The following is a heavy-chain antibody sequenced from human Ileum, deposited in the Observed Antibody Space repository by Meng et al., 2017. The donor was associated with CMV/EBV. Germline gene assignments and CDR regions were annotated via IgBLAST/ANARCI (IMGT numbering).Heavy chain of an antibody. V-gene: IGHV3-72*01. CDR1: GFTFSDHY. CDR3: AREVPREQSWLRALSE. J-gene: IGHJ4*02. Sequence: GESLKISCAASGFTFSDHYMDWVRQAPGKGLEWVGRTRNKANSYTTEYAASVKGRFTISRDDSKSIAYLQMNSLKTEDTAVYYCAREVPREQSWLRALSEWGQGTLVTVSS. CDR2: TRNKANSYTT. D-gene: IGHD5-18*01.